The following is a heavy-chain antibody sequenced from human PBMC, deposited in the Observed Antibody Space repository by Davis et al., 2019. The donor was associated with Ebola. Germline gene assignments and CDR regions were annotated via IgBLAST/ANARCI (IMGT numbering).Heavy chain of an antibody. D-gene: IGHD1-26*01. Sequence: PSETLSLTCAVYGGAFSAYYWSWIRQPPGKGLEWIGEISHNGSTNYNPSLKSRVSMSVDTSKNQFSLKLSSVTAADTAVYYCAREPSYVQGSWGQGTLVTVSS. J-gene: IGHJ5*02. V-gene: IGHV4-34*01. CDR3: AREPSYVQGS. CDR1: GGAFSAYY. CDR2: ISHNGST.